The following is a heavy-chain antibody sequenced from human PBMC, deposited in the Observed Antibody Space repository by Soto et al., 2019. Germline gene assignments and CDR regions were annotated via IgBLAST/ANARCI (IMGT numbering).Heavy chain of an antibody. Sequence: GGSLRLSCAASGFTFRSFTMYWVRQSPGKGLEWVSTISSNSAYIYYTDALRGRFTISRDNAKNSLHLQMNSLRAEDTAVYYCTRDASRDSSARGWFDPWGPGTLVTVSS. D-gene: IGHD6-13*01. CDR1: GFTFRSFT. CDR3: TRDASRDSSARGWFDP. J-gene: IGHJ5*02. V-gene: IGHV3-21*01. CDR2: ISSNSAYI.